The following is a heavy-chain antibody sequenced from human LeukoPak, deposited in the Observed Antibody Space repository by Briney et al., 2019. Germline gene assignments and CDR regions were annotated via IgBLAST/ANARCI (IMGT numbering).Heavy chain of an antibody. J-gene: IGHJ6*02. V-gene: IGHV4-59*01. D-gene: IGHD6-13*01. CDR1: GGSISSYY. CDR2: IYYSGST. Sequence: SETLSLTCTVSGGSISSYYWSWIRQPPGKGLEWIGYIYYSGSTNYNPSLKSRVTISVDTSKNQFSLKLSSVTAADTAVYYCASLARYSGSWYGSYYGMDVWGQGTTVTVSS. CDR3: ASLARYSGSWYGSYYGMDV.